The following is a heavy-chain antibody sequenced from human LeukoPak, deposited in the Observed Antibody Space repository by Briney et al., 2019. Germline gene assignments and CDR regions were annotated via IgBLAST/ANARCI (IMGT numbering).Heavy chain of an antibody. CDR2: INHSGST. CDR1: GGSFSGYY. V-gene: IGHV4-34*01. J-gene: IGHJ4*02. D-gene: IGHD6-13*01. Sequence: SETLSLTCAVYGGSFSGYYWSWIRQPPGKGLEWIGEINHSGSTNYNPSLKSRVTISVDTSKNQFSLKLSSVTADDTGVYFCGRDHGTSAWYFYWGQGTLVSVSS. CDR3: GRDHGTSAWYFY.